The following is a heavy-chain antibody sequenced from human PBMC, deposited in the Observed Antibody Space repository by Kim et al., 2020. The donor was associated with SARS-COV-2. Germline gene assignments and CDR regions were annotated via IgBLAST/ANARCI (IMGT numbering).Heavy chain of an antibody. CDR2: ISYDGSNK. Sequence: GGSLRLSCAASGFTFSSYGMHWVRQAPGKGLEWVAVISYDGSNKYYADSVKGRFTISRDNSKNTLYLQMNSLRAEDTAVYYCVLSNSGSYHGPFYYWGQGTLVTVSS. CDR3: VLSNSGSYHGPFYY. D-gene: IGHD1-26*01. J-gene: IGHJ4*02. CDR1: GFTFSSYG. V-gene: IGHV3-30*03.